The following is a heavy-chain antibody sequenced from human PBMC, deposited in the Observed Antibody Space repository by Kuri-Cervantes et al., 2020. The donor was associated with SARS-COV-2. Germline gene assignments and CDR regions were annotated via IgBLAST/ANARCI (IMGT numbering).Heavy chain of an antibody. CDR3: ARSQVLQQLVRDAFDI. J-gene: IGHJ3*02. CDR2: IYTSGST. Sequence: SETLSLTCTVSGGSISSYYWSWIRQPAGKGLEWIGRIYTSGSTNYNPFLKSRVTISVDTSKNQFSLKLSSVTAADTAVYYCARSQVLQQLVRDAFDIWGQGTMVTVSS. CDR1: GGSISSYY. V-gene: IGHV4-4*07. D-gene: IGHD6-13*01.